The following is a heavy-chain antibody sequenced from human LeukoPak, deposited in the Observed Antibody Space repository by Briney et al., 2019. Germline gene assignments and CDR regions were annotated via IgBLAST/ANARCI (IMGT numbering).Heavy chain of an antibody. CDR2: IVVGSGNT. Sequence: ASVKFSCKASGFTFPSSAVQWVRQARGQRLEWIGWIVVGSGNTNYAQKFQERVTITGDMSTSTAYMELSSLRSEDTAVYYCAAGLGESSGYYYVFGLSWGQGTLVTVSS. V-gene: IGHV1-58*01. CDR3: AAGLGESSGYYYVFGLS. D-gene: IGHD3-22*01. J-gene: IGHJ5*02. CDR1: GFTFPSSA.